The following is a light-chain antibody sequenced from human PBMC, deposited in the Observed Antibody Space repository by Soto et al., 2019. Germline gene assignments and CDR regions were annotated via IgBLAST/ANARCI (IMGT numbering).Light chain of an antibody. CDR2: STH. J-gene: IGLJ3*02. V-gene: IGLV8-61*01. CDR1: SGSVSITYY. Sequence: QAVVTQEPSFSVSPGGTVTLTCGLTSGSVSITYYPSWYQQTPGQPPRTLLYSTHIRSSGVPDRFSGSILGSKAALSITGAQADDESDYYCVLYMGSGIWVFGGGTKVTVL. CDR3: VLYMGSGIWV.